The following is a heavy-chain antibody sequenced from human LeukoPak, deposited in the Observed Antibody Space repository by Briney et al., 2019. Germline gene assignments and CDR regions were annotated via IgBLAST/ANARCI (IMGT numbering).Heavy chain of an antibody. Sequence: GGSLRLSCAASGFTFSSYGMSWVRQAPGKGLEWVSAISGSGGSTYYADSVKGRFTISRDNSKNTLYLQMNSLRAEDTAVYYCAKDREPYDFWSGPGGYWGQGTLVTVSS. CDR3: AKDREPYDFWSGPGGY. CDR2: ISGSGGST. V-gene: IGHV3-23*01. J-gene: IGHJ4*02. CDR1: GFTFSSYG. D-gene: IGHD3-3*01.